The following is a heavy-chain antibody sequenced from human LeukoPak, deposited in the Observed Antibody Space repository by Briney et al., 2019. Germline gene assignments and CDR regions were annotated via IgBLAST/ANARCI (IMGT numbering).Heavy chain of an antibody. CDR3: AKDLPLRYFDWLSPIFDY. CDR2: ISHSGGTT. D-gene: IGHD3-9*01. V-gene: IGHV3-23*01. J-gene: IGHJ4*02. CDR1: GFTFSNYA. Sequence: PGGSLRLSCAASGFTFSNYAMSWVRQAPGKGLEWVSAISHSGGTTYYADSVKGRFTISRDNSKNTLYLQMNSLRAEDTAVYYCAKDLPLRYFDWLSPIFDYWGQGTLVTVSS.